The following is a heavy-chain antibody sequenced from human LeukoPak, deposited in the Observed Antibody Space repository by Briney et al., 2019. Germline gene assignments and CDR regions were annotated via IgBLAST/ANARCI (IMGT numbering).Heavy chain of an antibody. D-gene: IGHD3-22*01. CDR1: GFTFSDYA. CDR3: SRFYSSGWASGAFDI. CDR2: IRNKANGGTT. J-gene: IGHJ3*02. V-gene: IGHV3-49*04. Sequence: GRSLRLSCTTSGFTFSDYAVSWVRQAPGKGLEGIVFIRNKANGGTTEYAASVKGRFTISRDDSKTIAHLQMSSLKTEDTAVYYCSRFYSSGWASGAFDIWGQGTMVTVSS.